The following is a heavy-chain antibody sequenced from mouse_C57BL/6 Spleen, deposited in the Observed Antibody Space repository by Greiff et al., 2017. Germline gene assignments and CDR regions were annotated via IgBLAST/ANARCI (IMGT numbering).Heavy chain of an antibody. J-gene: IGHJ2*01. CDR2: INPNNGGT. CDR3: ARGPLYGSSSYYFDY. CDR1: GYTFTDYN. V-gene: IGHV1-18*01. D-gene: IGHD1-1*01. Sequence: EVQLQQSGPELVKPGASVKIPCKASGYTFTDYNMDWVKQSHGKSLEWIGDINPNNGGTIYNQKFKGKATLTVDKSSSTAYMELRSLTSEDTAVYYCARGPLYGSSSYYFDYWGQGTTLTVSS.